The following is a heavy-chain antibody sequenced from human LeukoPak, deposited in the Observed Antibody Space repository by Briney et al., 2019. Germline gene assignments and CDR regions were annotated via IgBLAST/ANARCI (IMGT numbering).Heavy chain of an antibody. CDR1: GYTFTSYY. J-gene: IGHJ6*02. Sequence: GASVKVSCKASGYTFTSYYMHWVRQAPGQGLEWMGIINPSGGSTSYAQKFQGRVTMTRDTSTSTVYMELSSLRSEDTAVYYCARSGYSSSWYGHSYYYGMDVWGQGTTVTVSS. CDR2: INPSGGST. CDR3: ARSGYSSSWYGHSYYYGMDV. V-gene: IGHV1-46*01. D-gene: IGHD6-13*01.